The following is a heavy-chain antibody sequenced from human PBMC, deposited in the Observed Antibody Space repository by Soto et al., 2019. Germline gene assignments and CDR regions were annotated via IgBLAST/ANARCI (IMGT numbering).Heavy chain of an antibody. CDR1: CGSISSSSYY. V-gene: IGHV4-39*01. CDR3: ARHVYESVAGNPYYFDY. D-gene: IGHD6-19*01. Sequence: SETLSLTCTVSCGSISSSSYYWGWIRQPPGKGLEWIGSIYYSGSTYYSPSLKSRVTISVDTSKNQFSLKLSSVTAADTAVYYCARHVYESVAGNPYYFDYWGQGTLVTVSS. CDR2: IYYSGST. J-gene: IGHJ4*02.